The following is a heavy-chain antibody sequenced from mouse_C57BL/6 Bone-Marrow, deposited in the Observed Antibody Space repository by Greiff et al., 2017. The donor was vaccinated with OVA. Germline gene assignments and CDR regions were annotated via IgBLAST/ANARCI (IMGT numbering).Heavy chain of an antibody. D-gene: IGHD1-1*01. V-gene: IGHV14-4*01. CDR3: TTFGLLRYPYYDAMDY. CDR2: IDPENGDT. Sequence: VQLQQSGAELVRPGASVKLSCTASGFNIKDDYMHWVKQRPEQGLEWIGWIDPENGDTEYASKFQGKATITADTSSNTAYLQLSSLTSEDTAVYYCTTFGLLRYPYYDAMDYWGQGTSVTVSS. J-gene: IGHJ4*01. CDR1: GFNIKDDY.